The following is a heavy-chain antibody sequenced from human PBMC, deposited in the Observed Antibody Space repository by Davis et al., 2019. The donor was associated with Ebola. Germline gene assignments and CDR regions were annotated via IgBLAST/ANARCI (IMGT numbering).Heavy chain of an antibody. Sequence: PGGSLRLSCAASGFIFSGYGMHWVRQAPGKGLEWVAFISYDGKNDYYGDSVKGRFTISRDNSRNALRLEMNSLRAEDTAVYYCAREGIRWGTTSYYYMDVWGKGTTVIVSS. CDR2: ISYDGKND. V-gene: IGHV3-30*03. J-gene: IGHJ6*03. CDR1: GFIFSGYG. D-gene: IGHD1-7*01. CDR3: AREGIRWGTTSYYYMDV.